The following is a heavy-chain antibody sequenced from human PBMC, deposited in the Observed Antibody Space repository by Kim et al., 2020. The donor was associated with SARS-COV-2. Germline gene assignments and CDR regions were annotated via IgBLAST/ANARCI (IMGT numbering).Heavy chain of an antibody. D-gene: IGHD6-13*01. CDR2: ISYDGTNK. J-gene: IGHJ4*02. V-gene: IGHV3-30*04. Sequence: GGSLRLSCAASGFIFSNYAMFRVRQAPGKGLEWVAVISYDGTNKDYADSVKGRFTISRDNSGNTLYLQTNSLRAEDTGVYYCARRPTTSSWSYYFEHWGQGTLVTVSS. CDR3: ARRPTTSSWSYYFEH. CDR1: GFIFSNYA.